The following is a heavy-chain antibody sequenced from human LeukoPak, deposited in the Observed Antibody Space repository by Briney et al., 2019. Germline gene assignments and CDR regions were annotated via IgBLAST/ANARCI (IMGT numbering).Heavy chain of an antibody. CDR1: GFTFSSYG. Sequence: GGSLRLSCAASGFTFSSYGMHWVRQAPGKGLEWVAVIWYDGSNKYYADSVKGRFTISRDNSKNTLYLQMNSLRAEDTAVYYCARDRAVADYYFDYWGQGTLVTVSS. D-gene: IGHD6-19*01. V-gene: IGHV3-33*01. CDR3: ARDRAVADYYFDY. J-gene: IGHJ4*02. CDR2: IWYDGSNK.